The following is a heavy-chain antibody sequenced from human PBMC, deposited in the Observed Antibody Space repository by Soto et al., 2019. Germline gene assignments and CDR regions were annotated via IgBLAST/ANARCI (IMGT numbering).Heavy chain of an antibody. CDR2: IYYSGST. D-gene: IGHD3-22*01. CDR1: GGSISSYY. J-gene: IGHJ3*02. CDR3: KRGYQGSGYIAFDI. V-gene: IGHV4-59*01. Sequence: SETLSLTCTVSGGSISSYYWSWIRQPPGKGLEYIGYIYYSGSTNSNPSLKSRVTISVDTSKNQFSLKLSSVTAADTAVYYCKRGYQGSGYIAFDIWGQGTMVT.